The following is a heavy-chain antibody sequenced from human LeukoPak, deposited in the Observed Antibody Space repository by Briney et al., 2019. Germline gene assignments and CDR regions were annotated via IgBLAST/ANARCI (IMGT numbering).Heavy chain of an antibody. Sequence: SVKVSCKASGGTFSSYAISWVRQAPGQGLEWMGGIIPIFGIANYAQKFQGRVTITTDESTSTAYMELSSLRSEDTAVYYCAVGGENIVVVPAAYDAFDIWGQGTMVTVSS. D-gene: IGHD2-2*01. CDR3: AVGGENIVVVPAAYDAFDI. J-gene: IGHJ3*02. CDR1: GGTFSSYA. CDR2: IIPIFGIA. V-gene: IGHV1-69*05.